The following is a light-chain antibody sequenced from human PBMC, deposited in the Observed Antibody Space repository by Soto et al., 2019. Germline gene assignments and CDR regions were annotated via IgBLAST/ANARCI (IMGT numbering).Light chain of an antibody. Sequence: QSALTQPASVSGSPGQSITISCTGTSSYVGGYKYVSWYQQHPDKAPKLILFEVSNRPSGISSRFSGSKSGNTASLTISWLQAEDEADYYCASYTSSSTYVSFGRGTKLTVL. J-gene: IGLJ2*01. CDR2: EVS. V-gene: IGLV2-14*01. CDR1: SSYVGGYKY. CDR3: ASYTSSSTYVS.